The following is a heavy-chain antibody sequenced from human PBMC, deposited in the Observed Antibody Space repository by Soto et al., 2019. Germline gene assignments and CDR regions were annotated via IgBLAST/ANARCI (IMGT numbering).Heavy chain of an antibody. CDR2: VDPNGGGA. CDR3: ATWLDYGDFEGFYF. J-gene: IGHJ2*01. CDR1: GDTFTDYK. D-gene: IGHD4-17*01. V-gene: IGHV1-2*04. Sequence: ASSVKVSCKASGDTFTDYKLHWMRQAPGQGLEWMGWVDPNGGGAYATQKFQGSVTMTWDTSIATAYLEVNRLTTDDTATFFCATWLDYGDFEGFYFWGR.